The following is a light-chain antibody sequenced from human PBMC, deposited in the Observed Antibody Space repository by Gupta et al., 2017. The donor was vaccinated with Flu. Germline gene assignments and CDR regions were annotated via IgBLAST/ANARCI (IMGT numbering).Light chain of an antibody. J-gene: IGLJ2*01. Sequence: SYVLPQPPSVSVAPGQTAKITCGGNNIGSKSLHWFQQKSGPAPVLVVYVDSDRTSGIPERISGSTAGNTATATTSMVEAGEEAYYYCQESDSSSDNSVFGGGTKLTVL. CDR1: NIGSKS. CDR2: VDS. V-gene: IGLV3-21*02. CDR3: QESDSSSDNSV.